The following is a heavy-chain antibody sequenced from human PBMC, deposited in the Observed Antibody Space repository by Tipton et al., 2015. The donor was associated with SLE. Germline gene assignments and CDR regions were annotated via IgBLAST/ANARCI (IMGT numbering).Heavy chain of an antibody. CDR1: GGSISSYY. Sequence: LSCTVSGGSISSYYWSWIRQPPGKGLEWIGYIYHSGSTNYNPFLKSRVTISVDTSKNQFSLKLSSVTAADTAVYYCARDGGAFDIWGQGTMVTVSS. V-gene: IGHV4-59*01. CDR2: IYHSGST. J-gene: IGHJ3*02. CDR3: ARDGGAFDI.